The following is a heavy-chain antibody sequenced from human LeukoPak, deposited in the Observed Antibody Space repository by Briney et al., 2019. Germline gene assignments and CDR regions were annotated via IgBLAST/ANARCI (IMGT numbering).Heavy chain of an antibody. V-gene: IGHV3-23*01. Sequence: GGSLRLSCAASGFTFNRNAISWVCQAPGKGLEWVSTIGGSGDKTFYADSVKGRFTISRDNPKNMLHLQMSSLTGEDTALYYCVRRGDASSGWGDHDYWGQGALVTVSS. J-gene: IGHJ4*02. CDR1: GFTFNRNA. D-gene: IGHD6-19*01. CDR2: IGGSGDKT. CDR3: VRRGDASSGWGDHDY.